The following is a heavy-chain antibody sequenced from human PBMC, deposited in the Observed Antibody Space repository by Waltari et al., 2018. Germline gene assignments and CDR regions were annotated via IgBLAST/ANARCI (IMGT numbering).Heavy chain of an antibody. D-gene: IGHD2-21*01. Sequence: QVQLVESGGGVVQPGGSLRLSCAASGFSFNTYGMHWVRQAPGKGLEWVAILRFTGTDEYYADSVQGRFSISRDTSNNTLYLQMNSLRAEDTAIYYCARDLRDHYFDHWGQGTLVTVSS. J-gene: IGHJ4*02. CDR1: GFSFNTYG. CDR2: LRFTGTDE. V-gene: IGHV3-30*02. CDR3: ARDLRDHYFDH.